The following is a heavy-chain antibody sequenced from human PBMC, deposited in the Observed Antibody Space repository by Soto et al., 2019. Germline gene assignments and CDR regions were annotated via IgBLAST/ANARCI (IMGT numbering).Heavy chain of an antibody. CDR3: AREDGGGPFDV. CDR1: GFIFSSYA. Sequence: PGGSLRLSCAASGFIFSSYAMHWVRQAPGKGLEWVSGISGHGGDIYYADSVKGRFTISRDTATSTLYLQMDSLRADDTAVYYCAREDGGGPFDVWGQGTLVTVSS. V-gene: IGHV3-23*01. D-gene: IGHD2-15*01. J-gene: IGHJ4*02. CDR2: ISGHGGDI.